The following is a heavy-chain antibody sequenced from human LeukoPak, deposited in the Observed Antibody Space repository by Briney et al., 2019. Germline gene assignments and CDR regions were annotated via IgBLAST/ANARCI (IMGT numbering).Heavy chain of an antibody. J-gene: IGHJ6*03. Sequence: SVKVSCKASGGTFSSYAISWVRQAPGQGLEWMGGIIPIFGTANYAQKFQGRVTITADESTSTAYMELSSLRSEDTDVYYCARIIGYCSSTSCYTMDDYYYYMDVWGKGTTVTVSS. D-gene: IGHD2-2*02. CDR2: IIPIFGTA. V-gene: IGHV1-69*01. CDR1: GGTFSSYA. CDR3: ARIIGYCSSTSCYTMDDYYYYMDV.